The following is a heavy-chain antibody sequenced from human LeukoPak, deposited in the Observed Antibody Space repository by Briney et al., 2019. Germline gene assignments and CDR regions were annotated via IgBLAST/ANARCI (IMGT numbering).Heavy chain of an antibody. CDR2: INHSGST. D-gene: IGHD6-13*01. J-gene: IGHJ4*02. CDR1: GGSFSGYY. V-gene: IGHV4-34*01. Sequence: SETLSLTCAVYGGSFSGYYWSWIRQPPGKGLEWIGEINHSGSTNYNPSLKSRVTISVDTSKNPFSLKLSSVTAADTAVYYCARGTKGIAAASRALDYWGQGTLVTVSS. CDR3: ARGTKGIAAASRALDY.